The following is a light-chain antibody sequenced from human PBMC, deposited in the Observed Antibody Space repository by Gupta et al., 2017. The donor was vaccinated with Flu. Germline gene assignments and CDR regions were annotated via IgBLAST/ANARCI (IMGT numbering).Light chain of an antibody. CDR2: LGS. CDR1: QSRLHSNGYNY. V-gene: IGKV2-28*01. J-gene: IGKJ1*01. CDR3: RQALQTSWT. Sequence: VTPGEPASISCRSSQSRLHSNGYNYLDWYLQKSGQSPQLLIYLGSNRASGVPDRFSGSGSGTDFTLKISRVEAEDVGVYYCRQALQTSWTFGQGTKVEIK.